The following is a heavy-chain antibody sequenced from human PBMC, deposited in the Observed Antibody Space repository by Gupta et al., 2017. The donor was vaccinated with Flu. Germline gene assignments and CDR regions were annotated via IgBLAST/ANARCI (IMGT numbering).Heavy chain of an antibody. J-gene: IGHJ6*02. CDR3: TRAVRFLEWLLSMDV. Sequence: PGRSLRLSCTASGFTFGDYAMSWVRQAPGKGLEWVGFIRSKAYGGTTEYAASVKGRFTISRDDSKSIAYLQMNSLKTEDTAVYYCTRAVRFLEWLLSMDVWGQGTTVTVSS. D-gene: IGHD3-3*01. CDR1: GFTFGDYA. CDR2: IRSKAYGGTT. V-gene: IGHV3-49*04.